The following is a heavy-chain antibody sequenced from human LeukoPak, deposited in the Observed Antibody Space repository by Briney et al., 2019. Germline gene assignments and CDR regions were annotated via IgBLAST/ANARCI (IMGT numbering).Heavy chain of an antibody. Sequence: GGSLRLSCAASGFTFSSYAMHWVRQAPGKGLEYVSAISSNGGSTYYANSVKGRFTISRDNSKNTLYLQMGSLRAEDMAVYYCARDSSLSSGPLGYWGQGTLVTVSS. CDR3: ARDSSLSSGPLGY. V-gene: IGHV3-64*01. CDR1: GFTFSSYA. D-gene: IGHD6-19*01. J-gene: IGHJ4*02. CDR2: ISSNGGST.